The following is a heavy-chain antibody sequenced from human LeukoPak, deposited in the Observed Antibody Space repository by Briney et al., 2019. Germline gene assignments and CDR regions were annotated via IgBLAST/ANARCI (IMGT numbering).Heavy chain of an antibody. CDR1: GGSISSGGYY. CDR2: IYYSGST. CDR3: ARETKQITSYYFDY. V-gene: IGHV4-31*03. Sequence: PSEILSLTCTVSGGSISSGGYYWSWIRQHPGKGLEWIGYIYYSGSTYYNPSLKSRVTISVDTSKNQFSLKLSSVTAADTAVYYCARETKQITSYYFDYWGQGTLVTVSS. D-gene: IGHD1-14*01. J-gene: IGHJ4*02.